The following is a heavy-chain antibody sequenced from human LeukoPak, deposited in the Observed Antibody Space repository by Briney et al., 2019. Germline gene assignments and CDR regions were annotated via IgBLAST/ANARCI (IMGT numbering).Heavy chain of an antibody. J-gene: IGHJ4*02. Sequence: GGSLRLSCAASGFIFKKYWMNWVRQVPGKGLECSANIKEDGRETYYADSVKGRFTISRDNPKNLLFLQINGLRVEDTAVYYCARETPRRGETRDGYRWGQGTVVTVSS. D-gene: IGHD5-24*01. CDR2: IKEDGRET. CDR1: GFIFKKYW. V-gene: IGHV3-7*01. CDR3: ARETPRRGETRDGYR.